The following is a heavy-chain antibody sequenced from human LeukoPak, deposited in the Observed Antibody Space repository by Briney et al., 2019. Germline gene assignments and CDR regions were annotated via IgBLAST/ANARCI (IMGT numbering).Heavy chain of an antibody. CDR3: ARDYCGGDCYPSPLRYYYGMDV. Sequence: PGGSLRLSCAASGFTFSSYSMNWVRQAPGKGLEWVSYISSSSSTIYYADSVKGRFTISRDNAKNSLYLQMNSLRAEDTAVYYCARDYCGGDCYPSPLRYYYGMDVWGQGTTVTVSS. D-gene: IGHD2-21*02. CDR2: ISSSSSTI. V-gene: IGHV3-48*01. J-gene: IGHJ6*02. CDR1: GFTFSSYS.